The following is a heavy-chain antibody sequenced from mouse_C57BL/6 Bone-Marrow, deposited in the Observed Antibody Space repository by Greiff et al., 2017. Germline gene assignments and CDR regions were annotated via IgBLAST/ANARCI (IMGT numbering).Heavy chain of an antibody. CDR2: INPSTGGT. D-gene: IGHD1-1*01. V-gene: IGHV1-42*01. J-gene: IGHJ1*03. CDR1: GYSFTGYY. CDR3: ARGEAPFITTVVDWYFDV. Sequence: EVQLQQSGPELVKPGASVKISCKASGYSFTGYYMNWVKQSPEKSLEWIGEINPSTGGTTYNQKFKAKATLTVDKSSSTAYMQLKSLTSEDSAVYYCARGEAPFITTVVDWYFDVWGTGTTVTVSS.